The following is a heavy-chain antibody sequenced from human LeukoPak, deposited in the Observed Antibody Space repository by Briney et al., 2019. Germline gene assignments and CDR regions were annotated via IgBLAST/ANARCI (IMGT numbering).Heavy chain of an antibody. J-gene: IGHJ4*02. CDR3: ARVGYNGWNFEN. CDR1: GFTFSSYW. D-gene: IGHD5-12*01. Sequence: PGGSLRLSCAASGFTFSSYWMSWVRQAPGKGLQSVAYISQDVSHKYYVDSVKGRFTISRDIAKNSLHLEMNSLRAEDTALYYCARVGYNGWNFENWGQGTLVTVSS. V-gene: IGHV3-7*01. CDR2: ISQDVSHK.